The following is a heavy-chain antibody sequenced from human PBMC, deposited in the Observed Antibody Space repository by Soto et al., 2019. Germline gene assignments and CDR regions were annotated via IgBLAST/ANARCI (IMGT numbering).Heavy chain of an antibody. J-gene: IGHJ6*02. D-gene: IGHD6-13*01. V-gene: IGHV3-23*01. Sequence: GASLRLSSAGSGFTFSSYAMSWVRQAPGKGLEWVSAISGSGGSTYYADSVKGRFTISRDNSKNTLYLQMNSLRAEDTAVYYCAKVKQPYPSDGMDVWGQGTTVTVSS. CDR3: AKVKQPYPSDGMDV. CDR2: ISGSGGST. CDR1: GFTFSSYA.